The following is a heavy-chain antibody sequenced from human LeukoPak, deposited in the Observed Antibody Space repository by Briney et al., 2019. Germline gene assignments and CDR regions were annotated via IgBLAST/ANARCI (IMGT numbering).Heavy chain of an antibody. CDR1: GFTFSSDA. J-gene: IGHJ4*02. Sequence: GGSLRLSCAASGFTFSSDAMSWVRQAPGKGLGWVSAISGSGGITYYADSVKGRFTISRDNSKNTLYLQMNSLRAEDTAVYYCAKDWGAYCGGDCYSYYFDYWGQGTLVTVSS. CDR2: ISGSGGIT. CDR3: AKDWGAYCGGDCYSYYFDY. V-gene: IGHV3-23*01. D-gene: IGHD2-21*01.